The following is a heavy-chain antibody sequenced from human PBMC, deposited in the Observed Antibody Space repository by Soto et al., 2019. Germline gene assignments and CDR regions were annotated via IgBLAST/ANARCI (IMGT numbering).Heavy chain of an antibody. D-gene: IGHD6-19*01. CDR3: AKDSSSGWSDY. Sequence: EGSLRLSCAASGFTFDDYTMHWVRQAPGKGLEWVSLISWDGGSTYYADSVKGRFTISRDNSKNSLYLQMNSLRTEDTALYYCAKDSSSGWSDYWGQGTLVTVSS. CDR2: ISWDGGST. J-gene: IGHJ4*02. V-gene: IGHV3-43*01. CDR1: GFTFDDYT.